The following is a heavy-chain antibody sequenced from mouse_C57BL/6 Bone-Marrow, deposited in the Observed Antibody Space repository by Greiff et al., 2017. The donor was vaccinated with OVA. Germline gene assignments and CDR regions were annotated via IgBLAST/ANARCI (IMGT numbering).Heavy chain of an antibody. Sequence: QVQLQQPGAELVKPGASVKLSCKASGYTFTSYWMHWVKQRPGQGLEWIGMIHPNSGSTNYNEKFKSKATLTVDKSSSTAYMQLSSLTSEDSAVYYCVRDYYDYDGPFAYWGQGTLVTVSA. CDR2: IHPNSGST. V-gene: IGHV1-64*01. D-gene: IGHD2-4*01. CDR3: VRDYYDYDGPFAY. J-gene: IGHJ3*01. CDR1: GYTFTSYW.